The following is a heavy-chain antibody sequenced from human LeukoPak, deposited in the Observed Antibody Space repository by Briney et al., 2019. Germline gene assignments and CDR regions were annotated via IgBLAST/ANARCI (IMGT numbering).Heavy chain of an antibody. CDR3: ARAAGGTSRDY. J-gene: IGHJ4*02. CDR1: GFTFSSYW. V-gene: IGHV3-7*01. CDR2: INEDGSGR. Sequence: GGALRLSCAGSGFTFSSYWMSLVRPAPGEGLGWLANINEDGSGRFYVDSVKGRLTISRDNAKNSLFLQMDSLRAEDTAVYYCARAAGGTSRDYWGQGTLVTVSS. D-gene: IGHD1-26*01.